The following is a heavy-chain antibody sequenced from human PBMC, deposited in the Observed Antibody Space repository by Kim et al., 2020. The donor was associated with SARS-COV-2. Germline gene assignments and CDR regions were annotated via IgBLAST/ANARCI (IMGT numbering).Heavy chain of an antibody. J-gene: IGHJ6*02. D-gene: IGHD3-3*02. CDR3: ARDTTTYSHYSPWDGMDV. CDR2: IYPGDSDT. V-gene: IGHV5-51*01. CDR1: GYSFTSYW. Sequence: GESLKISCKGSGYSFTSYWIGWVRQMPGKGLEWMGIIYPGDSDTRYSPSFQGQVTISADKSISTAYLQWSSLKASDTAMYYCARDTTTYSHYSPWDGMDVWGQGTTVTVSS.